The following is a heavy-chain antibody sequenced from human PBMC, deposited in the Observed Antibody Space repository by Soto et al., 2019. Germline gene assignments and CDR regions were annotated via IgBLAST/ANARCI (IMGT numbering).Heavy chain of an antibody. V-gene: IGHV3-30*18. CDR2: ISFDGSTK. CDR3: AKEAEQYVAWSYDN. J-gene: IGHJ4*02. D-gene: IGHD3-10*01. CDR1: GFTFISYG. Sequence: QVQLVESGGGVVQPGRSLRLSCAASGFTFISYGMHWVRQAPGKGLEWVAVISFDGSTKYYADSVTGRFTISRNNSKNTLYRQMDSLTGEEMAVYYWAKEAEQYVAWSYDNWGQGTQVSVSS.